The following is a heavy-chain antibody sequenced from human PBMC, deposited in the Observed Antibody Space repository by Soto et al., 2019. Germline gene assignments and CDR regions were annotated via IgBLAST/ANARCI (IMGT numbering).Heavy chain of an antibody. CDR3: ARDPHCGGGNCSPDGMDV. CDR2: INHSGST. V-gene: IGHV4-34*01. D-gene: IGHD2-15*01. Sequence: SATLSLTCAVYGESFGGYYWNWIRQPPGKGLEWIGEINHSGSTNYNPSLKSRVTISVDTSKNQFSLKLSSVTAADTAVYYCARDPHCGGGNCSPDGMDVWGQGTTVTVSS. J-gene: IGHJ6*02. CDR1: GESFGGYY.